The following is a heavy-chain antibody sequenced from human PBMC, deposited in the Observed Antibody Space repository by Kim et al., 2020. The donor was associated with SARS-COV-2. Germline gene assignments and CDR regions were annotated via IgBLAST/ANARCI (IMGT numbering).Heavy chain of an antibody. D-gene: IGHD7-27*01. J-gene: IGHJ3*02. CDR1: GGAMNSYY. CDR2: IYYSGGT. CDR3: AREWGPPVWAFDI. Sequence: SETLSLTCTVSGGAMNSYYWSWIRQPPGKGLEWVGHIYYSGGTNYNPSLKSRVTISIHTSKNQFSLMLSSVTAADTAVYYCAREWGPPVWAFDIWGQGT. V-gene: IGHV4-59*01.